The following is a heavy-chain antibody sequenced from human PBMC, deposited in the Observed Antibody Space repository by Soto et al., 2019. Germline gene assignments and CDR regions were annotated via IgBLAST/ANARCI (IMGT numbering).Heavy chain of an antibody. CDR2: INHSGST. D-gene: IGHD3-3*01. CDR3: ARWTWSKKYYYYYYGMDV. J-gene: IGHJ6*02. V-gene: IGHV4-34*01. CDR1: GGSFSGYY. Sequence: SETLSLTCAVYGGSFSGYYWSWIRQPPGKGLEWIGEINHSGSTNYNPSLKSRVTISVDTSKNQFSLKLSSVTAADTAVYYCARWTWSKKYYYYYYGMDVWGQGTTVTVSS.